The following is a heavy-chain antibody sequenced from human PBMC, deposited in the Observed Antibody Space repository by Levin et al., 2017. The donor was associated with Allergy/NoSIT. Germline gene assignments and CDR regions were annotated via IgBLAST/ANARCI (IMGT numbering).Heavy chain of an antibody. Sequence: GGSLRLSCAASGFTFSSYGMHWVRQAPGKGLEWVAVISYDGSNKYYADSVKGRFTISRDNSKNTLYLQMNSLRAEDTAVYYCAKGIKGYGDLTVDWGQGTLVTVSS. V-gene: IGHV3-30*18. CDR3: AKGIKGYGDLTVD. CDR2: ISYDGSNK. CDR1: GFTFSSYG. J-gene: IGHJ4*02. D-gene: IGHD4-17*01.